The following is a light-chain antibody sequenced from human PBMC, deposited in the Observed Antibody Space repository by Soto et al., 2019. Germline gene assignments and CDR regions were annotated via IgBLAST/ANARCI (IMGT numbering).Light chain of an antibody. J-gene: IGLJ1*01. V-gene: IGLV1-44*01. CDR3: CSYAGNSEV. Sequence: QSVLTQPPSASGTPGQRVTISCSGSSSNIGSNTVNWYQQLPGTAPKLLIYSNNQRPSGVPDRFSGSKSGNTASLTISGLQPDDEADYYCCSYAGNSEVFGTGTKVTVL. CDR2: SNN. CDR1: SSNIGSNT.